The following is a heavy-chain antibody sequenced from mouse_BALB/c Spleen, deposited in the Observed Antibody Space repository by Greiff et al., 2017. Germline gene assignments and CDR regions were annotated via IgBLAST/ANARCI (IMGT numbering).Heavy chain of an antibody. D-gene: IGHD4-1*01. CDR3: NAELGLDY. J-gene: IGHJ2*01. CDR1: GFNIKDYY. Sequence: VQLKESGAELVRSGASVKLSCTASGFNIKDYYMHWVKQRPEQGLEWIGWIVPENGDTEYAPKFQGKATMTADTSSNTAYLQLSSLTSEDTAVYYCNAELGLDYWGQGTTLTVSS. CDR2: IVPENGDT. V-gene: IGHV14-4*02.